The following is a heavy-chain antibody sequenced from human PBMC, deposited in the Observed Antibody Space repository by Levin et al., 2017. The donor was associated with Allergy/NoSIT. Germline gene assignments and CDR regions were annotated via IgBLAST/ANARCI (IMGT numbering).Heavy chain of an antibody. V-gene: IGHV3-15*07. D-gene: IGHD6-19*01. CDR3: TTDLTDSSGWYYWDF. Sequence: GESLKISCAASGFTFSNAWMYWVRQAPGKGLEWVGRIKSKTDGGTTDYAAPGKGRFTISRDDSKNTVYLQMNSLKTEDTAVYYCTTDLTDSSGWYYWDFWGQGTLVTVSS. J-gene: IGHJ4*02. CDR2: IKSKTDGGTT. CDR1: GFTFSNAW.